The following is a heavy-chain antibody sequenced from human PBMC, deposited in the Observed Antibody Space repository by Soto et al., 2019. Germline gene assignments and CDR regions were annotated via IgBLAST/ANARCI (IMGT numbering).Heavy chain of an antibody. CDR2: TSFSGYT. CDR1: GDSVRGGDSY. J-gene: IGHJ4*02. D-gene: IGHD3-22*01. V-gene: IGHV4-30-4*01. CDR3: VRGGNPYHYATSGPGTFDK. Sequence: QVQLQESGPGLVKPSQTLSLTCTVSGDSVRGGDSYRSWIRQPPGKALEWIGYTSFSGYTSYTPSLKSRVTISVDMSKSQFSLRLTSVTAADTAIYYCVRGGNPYHYATSGPGTFDKWGQGTLVSVSS.